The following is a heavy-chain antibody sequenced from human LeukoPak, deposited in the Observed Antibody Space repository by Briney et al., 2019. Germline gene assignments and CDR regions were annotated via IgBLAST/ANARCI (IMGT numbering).Heavy chain of an antibody. J-gene: IGHJ4*02. Sequence: PGGSLRLSCAASGLTFSSYAMSWVRQAAGKGLEWVSALSASGDGTYYAGSVKGRFTISRDNSKNTLYLQMNSLRAEDTAVYYCAKGAGSAAGSLVGYWGQGTLVTVSS. V-gene: IGHV3-23*01. CDR2: LSASGDGT. CDR3: AKGAGSAAGSLVGY. D-gene: IGHD6-13*01. CDR1: GLTFSSYA.